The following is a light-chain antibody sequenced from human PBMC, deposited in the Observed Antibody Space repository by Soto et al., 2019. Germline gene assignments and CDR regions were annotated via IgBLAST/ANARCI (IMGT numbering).Light chain of an antibody. CDR1: SSDVGGYNY. J-gene: IGLJ1*01. CDR2: EVS. Sequence: QSALTQPASVSGSPGQSITISCTGPSSDVGGYNYVSWYQQPPGKAPKLMIYEVSNRPSGVSNRLSGSKSGNTASLTISGLQAEDEGDYYCSSYTSSSTLYGFGTGTKLTVL. V-gene: IGLV2-14*01. CDR3: SSYTSSSTLYG.